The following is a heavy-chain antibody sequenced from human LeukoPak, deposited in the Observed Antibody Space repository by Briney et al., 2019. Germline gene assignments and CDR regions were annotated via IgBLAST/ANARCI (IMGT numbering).Heavy chain of an antibody. V-gene: IGHV4-34*01. D-gene: IGHD1-1*01. CDR3: ARGPTISETGYFDY. CDR2: INHRGDT. Sequence: SETLSLTCAVYGGSFSSYYWSWIRQSPGKRLEWIAEINHRGDTNYNPSVKSRVTISVDTSKNQFSLKVTSLTAADTAVYYCARGPTISETGYFDYWGQGTLVTVSS. J-gene: IGHJ4*03. CDR1: GGSFSSYY.